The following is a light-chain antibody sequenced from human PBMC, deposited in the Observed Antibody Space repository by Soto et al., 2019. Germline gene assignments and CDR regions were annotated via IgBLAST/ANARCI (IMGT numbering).Light chain of an antibody. V-gene: IGKV3-11*01. J-gene: IGKJ4*01. CDR2: DAS. Sequence: EIVLTQSPVTLSLSPGERATLSCRASQSVSSFLAWYQQRPGQAPRLLIYDASNRATGIPARFSGSGSGTDFTLSISSLEPEDFAIYYCQQRSNRPMTFGGGTKVEIK. CDR3: QQRSNRPMT. CDR1: QSVSSF.